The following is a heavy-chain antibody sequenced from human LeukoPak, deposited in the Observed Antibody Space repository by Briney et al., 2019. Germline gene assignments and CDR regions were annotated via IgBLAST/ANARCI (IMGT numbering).Heavy chain of an antibody. CDR3: ARAGPTVTLTPFDY. V-gene: IGHV4-34*01. CDR2: INHSGST. CDR1: GGFFRGYF. D-gene: IGHD4-17*01. J-gene: IGHJ4*02. Sequence: KPSEAPSLTLAVYGGFFRGYFLGWIRPPPREGVGLVGEINHSGSTNYNPSLKSRVTISVDTSKNQFSLKLSSVTAADTAVYYCARAGPTVTLTPFDYWGQGTLVTVSS.